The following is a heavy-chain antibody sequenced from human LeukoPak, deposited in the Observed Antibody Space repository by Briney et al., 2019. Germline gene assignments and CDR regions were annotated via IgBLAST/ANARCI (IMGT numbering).Heavy chain of an antibody. D-gene: IGHD2-2*02. Sequence: GCAVRLSCAACGFTFRRYAMSWLRQAAGKGVEGVSGISRCGGSTYYADSVKGRFTISRDNSKNTLYLQMNSLRAEDTAVYYCAKGDVVVPAAIGDDAFDMWGQGTMVTVSS. J-gene: IGHJ3*02. CDR2: ISRCGGST. CDR3: AKGDVVVPAAIGDDAFDM. V-gene: IGHV3-23*01. CDR1: GFTFRRYA.